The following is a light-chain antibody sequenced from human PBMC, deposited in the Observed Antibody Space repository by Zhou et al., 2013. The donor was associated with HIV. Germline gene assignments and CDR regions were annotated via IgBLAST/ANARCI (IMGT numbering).Light chain of an antibody. V-gene: IGKV3-20*01. CDR3: QQYGSSPPLT. Sequence: EIVLTQSPGTLSLSPGEGGTLSCRASQSVTSSNLAWYQQKPGQAPRLLIYGASTRATGIPARFSGSGSGTDFTLTISRLEPEDFAVYYCQQYGSSPPLTFGGGTKVEIK. J-gene: IGKJ4*01. CDR1: QSVTSSN. CDR2: GAS.